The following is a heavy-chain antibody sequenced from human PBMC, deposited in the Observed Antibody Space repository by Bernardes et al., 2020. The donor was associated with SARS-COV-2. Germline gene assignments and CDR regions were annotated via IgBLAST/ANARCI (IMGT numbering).Heavy chain of an antibody. V-gene: IGHV4-59*12. CDR2: VYDSWST. Sequence: SETLSLTCTVSGGSISSYYWSWIRQSPGKGLEWIGYVYDSWSTDYNPSLKRRVTISEDMSKNQFSLKLTSVTAADTAVYYCARGLEYHSGTGMAFDIWGQGTMVTVSS. D-gene: IGHD1-26*01. CDR3: ARGLEYHSGTGMAFDI. CDR1: GGSISSYY. J-gene: IGHJ3*02.